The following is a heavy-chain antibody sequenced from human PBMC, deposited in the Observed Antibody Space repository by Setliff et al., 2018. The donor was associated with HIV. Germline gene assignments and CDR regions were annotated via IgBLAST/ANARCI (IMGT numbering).Heavy chain of an antibody. CDR1: GFTFDDYA. Sequence: GGSLRLSCAASGFTFDDYAMTWVRQAPGKGLEWVSSIITNGGTTFYSDSVKDRFTISRDNSKNTLYLQMNSLRAEDTAMYYCAKGTYCSGGNCYSGFLDYWGQGTLVTVSS. V-gene: IGHV3-20*04. CDR3: AKGTYCSGGNCYSGFLDY. D-gene: IGHD2-15*01. CDR2: IITNGGTT. J-gene: IGHJ4*02.